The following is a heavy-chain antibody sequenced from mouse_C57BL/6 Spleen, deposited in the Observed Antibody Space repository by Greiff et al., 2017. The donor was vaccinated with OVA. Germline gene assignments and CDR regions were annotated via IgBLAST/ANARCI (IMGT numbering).Heavy chain of an antibody. V-gene: IGHV5-17*01. CDR3: ARHHMIRGFAY. D-gene: IGHD2-4*01. Sequence: EVKLVESGGGLVKPGGSLKLSCAASGFTFSDYGMHWVRQAPEKGLEWVAYISSGSSTIYYADTVKGRFTISRDNAKNTLFLQMTSLRSEDTAMYYCARHHMIRGFAYWGQGTLVTVSA. CDR1: GFTFSDYG. CDR2: ISSGSSTI. J-gene: IGHJ3*01.